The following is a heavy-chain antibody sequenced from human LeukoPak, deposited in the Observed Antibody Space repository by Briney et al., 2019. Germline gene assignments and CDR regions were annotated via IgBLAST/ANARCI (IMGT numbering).Heavy chain of an antibody. CDR2: IYGGGST. J-gene: IGHJ2*01. CDR3: ARVAVARYWYFDL. Sequence: GGSLRLSCAASGFTVSSNYMSWVRQAPGKGLEWVSIIYGGGSTYYADSVKGRFTISRDNVNNTLYLQMNSLRVEDTAVYYCARVAVARYWYFDLWGRGTLVAVSS. CDR1: GFTVSSNY. D-gene: IGHD6-19*01. V-gene: IGHV3-53*01.